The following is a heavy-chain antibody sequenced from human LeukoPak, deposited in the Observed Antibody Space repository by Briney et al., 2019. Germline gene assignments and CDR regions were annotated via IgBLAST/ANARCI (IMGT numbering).Heavy chain of an antibody. CDR3: ATVRTVYGQFDY. J-gene: IGHJ4*02. CDR2: ISDSGGST. V-gene: IGHV3-23*01. Sequence: GGSLRLSCAVSGFTLSSYAMSWVRQAPGKGLEWVSGISDSGGSTYYTDSVKGRFTISRDNSKSTLYLQMNNLRAEDTAVYYCATVRTVYGQFDYWGQGTLVTVSS. D-gene: IGHD5/OR15-5a*01. CDR1: GFTLSSYA.